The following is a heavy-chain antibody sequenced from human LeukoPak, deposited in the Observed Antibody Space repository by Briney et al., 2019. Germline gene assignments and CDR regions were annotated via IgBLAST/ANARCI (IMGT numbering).Heavy chain of an antibody. CDR2: IYPGDSDT. V-gene: IGHV5-51*01. J-gene: IGHJ4*02. D-gene: IGHD7-27*01. CDR3: ARPALAWGFDY. Sequence: GESLKICCQGSGYSLTRYWIGWVRQMPGKGVEWMGIIYPGDSDTKYSPTFQGQVTISADKSISTAYLQWSSLKASDTAMYYCARPALAWGFDYWGQGTLVTVSS. CDR1: GYSLTRYW.